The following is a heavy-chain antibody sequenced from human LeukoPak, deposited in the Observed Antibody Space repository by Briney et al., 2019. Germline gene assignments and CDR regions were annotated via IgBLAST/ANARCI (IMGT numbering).Heavy chain of an antibody. CDR1: GFTFSSYW. V-gene: IGHV3-74*01. D-gene: IGHD2-2*01. CDR2: INSDGSST. CDR3: ARGDIVVVPAAGIDY. Sequence: PGGPLRLSCAASGFTFSSYWMHWVRQAPGKGLVWVSRINSDGSSTSYADSVKGRFTISRDNAKNTLYLQMNSLRAEDTAVYYCARGDIVVVPAAGIDYWGQGTLVTVSS. J-gene: IGHJ4*02.